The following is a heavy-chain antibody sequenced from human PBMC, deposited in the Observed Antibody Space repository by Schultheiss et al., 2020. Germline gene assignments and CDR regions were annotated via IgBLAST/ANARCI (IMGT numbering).Heavy chain of an antibody. CDR2: MSSSGSLI. CDR3: VSRLGDSSSWYWFDS. J-gene: IGHJ5*01. CDR1: GFTFSDYY. Sequence: GGSLRLSCAASGFTFSDYYMSWIRQVPGKGLEWVSYMSSSGSLIYYSDFVKGRFSISRDNAKNSLYLQMNSLRVEDTAVYYCVSRLGDSSSWYWFDSWGQGTLVTVSS. V-gene: IGHV3-11*01. D-gene: IGHD6-13*01.